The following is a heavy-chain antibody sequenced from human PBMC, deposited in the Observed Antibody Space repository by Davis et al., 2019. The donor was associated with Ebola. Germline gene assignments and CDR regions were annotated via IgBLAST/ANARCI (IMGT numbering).Heavy chain of an antibody. CDR2: IDPSDSYT. Sequence: GESLKISCQASGYTFTSYWIGWVRQMPGKGLEWMGRIDPSDSYTNYSPSFQGHVTISADKSISTAYLQWSSLKASDTAMYYCARLSQLAGSYYYYYGMDVWGQGTTVTVSS. V-gene: IGHV5-10-1*01. CDR3: ARLSQLAGSYYYYYGMDV. CDR1: GYTFTSYW. D-gene: IGHD6-6*01. J-gene: IGHJ6*02.